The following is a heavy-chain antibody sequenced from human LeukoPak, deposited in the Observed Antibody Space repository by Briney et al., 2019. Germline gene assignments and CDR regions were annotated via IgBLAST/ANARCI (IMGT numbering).Heavy chain of an antibody. CDR2: ISGYNGNT. CDR1: GYTFTRYG. V-gene: IGHV1-18*01. CDR3: ARDSLYYGSGSYLGFDP. Sequence: GASVKVSCKASGYTFTRYGISWVRQAPGQGLEWKGWISGYNGNTNYAEKLQGRVTMTTDTSTSTVYMELRSLRSDDTAVYYCARDSLYYGSGSYLGFDPWGQGTLVTVSS. J-gene: IGHJ5*02. D-gene: IGHD3-10*01.